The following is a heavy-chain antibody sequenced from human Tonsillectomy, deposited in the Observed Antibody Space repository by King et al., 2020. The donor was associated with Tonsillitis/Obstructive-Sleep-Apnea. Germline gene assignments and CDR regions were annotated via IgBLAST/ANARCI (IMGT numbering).Heavy chain of an antibody. V-gene: IGHV3-23*04. J-gene: IGHJ4*02. CDR3: AKSPLAHCTGVTCYEFDY. CDR2: TTGTCGNVGT. Sequence: VQLVESGGGLVEPGGSLRLSCAASGFTFSNYALSWFRQAPGKGLEWVSATTGTCGNVGTYPADSVKSRFLVSRDNSKNTLYLPMNSLRAEDTAVYYCAKSPLAHCTGVTCYEFDYWGQGTLVTVSS. D-gene: IGHD2-8*02. CDR1: GFTFSNYA.